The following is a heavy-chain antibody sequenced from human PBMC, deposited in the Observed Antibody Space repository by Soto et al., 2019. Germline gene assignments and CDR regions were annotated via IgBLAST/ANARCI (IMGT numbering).Heavy chain of an antibody. CDR3: ARCRAARSYSNTPVGYYYYMDV. D-gene: IGHD6-13*01. CDR2: MNPNNGNT. J-gene: IGHJ6*03. Sequence: GASVKVSCKASGYTFTNYDINWVRQATGQGLEWMGWMNPNNGNTGYVQKFQGRVTMTRNTSINTAYMELSSLRSEDTAVYYCARCRAARSYSNTPVGYYYYMDVWGRGTTVNVA. CDR1: GYTFTNYD. V-gene: IGHV1-8*01.